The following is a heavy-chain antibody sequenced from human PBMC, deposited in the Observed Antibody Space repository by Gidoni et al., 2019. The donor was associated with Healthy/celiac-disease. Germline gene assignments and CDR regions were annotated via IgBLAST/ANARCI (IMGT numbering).Heavy chain of an antibody. D-gene: IGHD4-17*01. CDR1: GFTFDDYA. CDR2: ISWNSGSI. J-gene: IGHJ3*02. V-gene: IGHV3-9*01. CDR3: AKAGHYGDYALSISDAFDI. Sequence: EVQLVESGGGLVQPGRSLRLSCAASGFTFDDYAMHWVRQAPGKGLEWVSGISWNSGSIGYADSVKGRFTISRDNAKNSLYLQMNSLRAEDTALYYCAKAGHYGDYALSISDAFDIWGQGTMVTVSS.